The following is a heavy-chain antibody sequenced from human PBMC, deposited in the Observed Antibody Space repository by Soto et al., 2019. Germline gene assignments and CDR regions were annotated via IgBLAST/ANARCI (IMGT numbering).Heavy chain of an antibody. J-gene: IGHJ4*02. D-gene: IGHD3-22*01. V-gene: IGHV1-69*01. CDR3: ARGGSGYVWFNEF. Sequence: QAQLVQSGAEVKKSGSSVKVSCKDTGGLFSSYAVSWVRQAPGQGLEWMGGIIPVFDTVYYAQKFQGRVTITADESTNTAYMELSSLRSEDTAMYDCARGGSGYVWFNEFWGQGTLVTVSS. CDR2: IIPVFDTV. CDR1: GGLFSSYA.